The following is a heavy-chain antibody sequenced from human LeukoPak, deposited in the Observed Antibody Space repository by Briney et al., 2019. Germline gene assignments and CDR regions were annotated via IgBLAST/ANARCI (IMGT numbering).Heavy chain of an antibody. CDR1: GGSFSGYY. Sequence: SETLSLTCAVYGGSFSGYYWSWIRQPPGKGLEWIGEINHSGSTNYNPSLKSRVTISVDTSKNQFSLKLSPVTAADTAVYYCASLRNSSGWNWGQGTLVTVSS. V-gene: IGHV4-34*01. D-gene: IGHD6-19*01. CDR2: INHSGST. J-gene: IGHJ4*02. CDR3: ASLRNSSGWN.